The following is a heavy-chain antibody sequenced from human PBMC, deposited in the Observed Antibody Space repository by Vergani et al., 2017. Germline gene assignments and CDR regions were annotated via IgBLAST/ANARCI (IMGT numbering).Heavy chain of an antibody. D-gene: IGHD4-23*01. J-gene: IGHJ6*03. Sequence: EVQLVESGGGLVQPGGSLRLSCAASGFTFSSYWMSWVRQAPGKGLEWVANIKQDGSEKYYVDSVKGRFTISRDNAKNSLYLQMNSLRAEDTAVYYCAKGRNYGGYYMDVWGKGTTVTVSS. CDR3: AKGRNYGGYYMDV. V-gene: IGHV3-7*03. CDR2: IKQDGSEK. CDR1: GFTFSSYW.